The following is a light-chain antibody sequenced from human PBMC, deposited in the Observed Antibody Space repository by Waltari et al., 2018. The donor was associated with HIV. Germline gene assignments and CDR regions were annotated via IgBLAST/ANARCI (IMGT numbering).Light chain of an antibody. CDR2: EVS. CDR1: SSDVGGYNY. V-gene: IGLV2-14*01. CDR3: SSYTSSSTLV. J-gene: IGLJ3*02. Sequence: QSALTQPASVSGSPGQSITISCTGTSSDVGGYNYVSWYQQHPGKAPIPMIYEVSNRPSGVSNRCSGSKSGNPASLTISGLQAEDEADYYCSSYTSSSTLVFGGGTKLTVL.